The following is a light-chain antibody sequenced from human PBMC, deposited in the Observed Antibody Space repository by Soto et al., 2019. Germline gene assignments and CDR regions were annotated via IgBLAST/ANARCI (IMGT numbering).Light chain of an antibody. V-gene: IGKV3-15*01. Sequence: EIGMAQSQATLSVSPGERATLSCRASQSVSSNLAWYQQRPGQAPRLLIYGASTRSTGVPARFSGSGSGTEFTLTISSLQSEDFAVYFCQQYNNWPLALTFGGGTKVDIK. CDR1: QSVSSN. J-gene: IGKJ4*01. CDR2: GAS. CDR3: QQYNNWPLALT.